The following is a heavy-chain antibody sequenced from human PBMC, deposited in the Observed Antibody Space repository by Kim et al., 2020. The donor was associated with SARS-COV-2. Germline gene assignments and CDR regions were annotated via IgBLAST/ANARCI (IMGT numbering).Heavy chain of an antibody. D-gene: IGHD3-9*01. CDR1: GGSISSSSYY. Sequence: SETLSLTCTVSGGSISSSSYYWGWIRQPPGKGLEWIGSIYYSGSTYYNPSLKSRVTISVDTSKNQFSLKLSSVTAADTAVYYCARRYDNTGYFDYWGQGTLVTVSS. CDR3: ARRYDNTGYFDY. V-gene: IGHV4-39*01. CDR2: IYYSGST. J-gene: IGHJ4*02.